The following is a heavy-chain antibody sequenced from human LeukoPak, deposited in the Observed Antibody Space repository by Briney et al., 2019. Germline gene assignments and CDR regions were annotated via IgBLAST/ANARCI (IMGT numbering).Heavy chain of an antibody. J-gene: IGHJ3*02. D-gene: IGHD3-3*01. V-gene: IGHV4-34*01. Sequence: PSETLSLTCAVYGGSFKDNYWSWIRQPPGKGLEWIGEINHSGTTNYNPSLKSRVTMSLDTSKNQFSPKLRSVTAADTALYYCARWDSGEWFHDAFDIWGQGTRVTVSS. CDR3: ARWDSGEWFHDAFDI. CDR1: GGSFKDNY. CDR2: INHSGTT.